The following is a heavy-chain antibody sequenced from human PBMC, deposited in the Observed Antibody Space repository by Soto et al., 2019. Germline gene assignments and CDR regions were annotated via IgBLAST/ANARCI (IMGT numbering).Heavy chain of an antibody. CDR2: IIPILGIA. Sequence: QVQLVQSGAEVKKPGSSVKVSCKASGGTFSSYTISWVRQAPGQGLEWMGRIIPILGIANYAQRFQGRVTITADKTTRTXTPELLSLRSEDTAVYYCAIDRAYPWGGDCYMWFDPWGQGTLVTVSS. J-gene: IGHJ5*02. CDR1: GGTFSSYT. CDR3: AIDRAYPWGGDCYMWFDP. D-gene: IGHD2-21*02. V-gene: IGHV1-69*08.